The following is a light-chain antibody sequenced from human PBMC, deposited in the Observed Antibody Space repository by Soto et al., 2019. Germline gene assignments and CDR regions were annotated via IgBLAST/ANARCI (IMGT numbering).Light chain of an antibody. V-gene: IGLV5-45*03. J-gene: IGLJ3*02. Sequence: QTVVTQPSSLSASPGASASLTCTLRSGISLGIYRIYWYQQKPGSPPQYLLRYKSDSDKHRGSGVPSRFSGSKDASANAGILLISGLQSEDEADYYCVIWHSSAWVFGGGTKLTVL. CDR2: YKSDSDK. CDR1: SGISLGIYR. CDR3: VIWHSSAWV.